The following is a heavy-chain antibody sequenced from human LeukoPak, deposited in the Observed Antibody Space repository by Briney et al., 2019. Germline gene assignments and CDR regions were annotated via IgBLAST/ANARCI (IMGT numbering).Heavy chain of an antibody. J-gene: IGHJ4*02. CDR1: GSPITSNF. CDR2: LYNTVNT. CDR3: ARAKPDWNPPDY. D-gene: IGHD1-1*01. V-gene: IGHV4-59*08. Sequence: PSETLSLACTVSGSPITSNFWSWIRQPPGKGREWIGYLYNTVNTKYSPSLKSRATISGDTSKNQFSLKLNSLSAADTAVYYCARAKPDWNPPDYWGQGILVTVSS.